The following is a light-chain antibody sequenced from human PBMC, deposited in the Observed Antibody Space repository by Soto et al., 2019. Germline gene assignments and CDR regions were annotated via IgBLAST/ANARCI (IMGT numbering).Light chain of an antibody. CDR2: EGT. CDR3: CAYVGARSYV. CDR1: NNL. Sequence: QSVLTQPASVSGSPGQSITISCTGTNNLVSWYQQHPGKAPKVVVYEGTKRPSGVSNRFSGSNSGGTASLTISGLQAKDEASDFCCAYVGARSYVFXPGTKVTVL. J-gene: IGLJ1*01. V-gene: IGLV2-23*01.